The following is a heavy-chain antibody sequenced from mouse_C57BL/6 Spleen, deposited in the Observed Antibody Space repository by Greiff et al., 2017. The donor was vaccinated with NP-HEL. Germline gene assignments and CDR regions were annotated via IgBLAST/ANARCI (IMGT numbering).Heavy chain of an antibody. CDR1: GFTFSSYA. J-gene: IGHJ3*01. CDR2: ISSGGDYI. Sequence: EVQLVESGEGLVKPGGSLKLSCAASGFTFSSYAMSWVRQTPEKRLEWVAYISSGGDYIYYADTVKGRFTISRDNARNNLYLQMSSLKSEDTAMYYCTRDGDYDGIAYWGQRTLVTVSA. V-gene: IGHV5-9-1*02. D-gene: IGHD2-4*01. CDR3: TRDGDYDGIAY.